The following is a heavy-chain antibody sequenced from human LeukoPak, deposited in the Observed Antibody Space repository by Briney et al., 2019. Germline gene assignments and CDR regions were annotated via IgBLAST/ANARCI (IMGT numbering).Heavy chain of an antibody. CDR1: GGSFSGYY. Sequence: SETLSLTCAVYGGSFSGYYWSWIRQPPGKGLEWIGEINHSGSTNHNPSLKSRVTISVDTSKNQFSLKLSSVTAADTAVYYCARGVFPGYSSSWYKVGYWFDPWGQGTLVTVSS. D-gene: IGHD6-13*01. CDR2: INHSGST. J-gene: IGHJ5*02. V-gene: IGHV4-34*01. CDR3: ARGVFPGYSSSWYKVGYWFDP.